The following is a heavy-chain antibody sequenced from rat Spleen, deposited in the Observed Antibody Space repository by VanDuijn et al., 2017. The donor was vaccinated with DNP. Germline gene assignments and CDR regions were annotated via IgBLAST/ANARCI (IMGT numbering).Heavy chain of an antibody. D-gene: IGHD1-11*01. CDR3: ARRGTEGMD. J-gene: IGHJ2*01. V-gene: IGHV5-29*01. CDR2: IIYDGSYT. CDR1: GFSLMNYA. Sequence: VQLKESGPGLVQPSQTLSLTCTVSGFSLMNYAVGWVRQPPGKGLEWVATIIYDGSYTYYRDSVKGRFTISRDNAKNTLYLQMDSLRSEDTATYYCARRGTEGMDWGQGVMVTVSS.